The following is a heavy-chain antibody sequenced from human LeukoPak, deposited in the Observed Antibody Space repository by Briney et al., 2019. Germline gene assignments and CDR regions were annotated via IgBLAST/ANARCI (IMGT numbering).Heavy chain of an antibody. Sequence: SVKVSCKASGFTFTSSAVQWVRQARGQGLEWMGWIVVGSGNTNYAQKFQERVTITRDMSTSTAYMERSSLRSEDTAVYYCAVNGVIAADAFDIWGQGTMVTVSS. D-gene: IGHD6-25*01. CDR2: IVVGSGNT. J-gene: IGHJ3*02. CDR1: GFTFTSSA. V-gene: IGHV1-58*01. CDR3: AVNGVIAADAFDI.